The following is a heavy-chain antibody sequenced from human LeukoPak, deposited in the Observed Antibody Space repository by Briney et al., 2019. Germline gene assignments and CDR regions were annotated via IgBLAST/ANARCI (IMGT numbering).Heavy chain of an antibody. CDR1: GGSISSSNW. D-gene: IGHD2-2*01. CDR2: IYHSGST. V-gene: IGHV4-4*02. CDR3: ARRQTKTDCSSTSCYYYYYYYYMDV. J-gene: IGHJ6*03. Sequence: SETLSLTCAVSGGSISSSNWWSWVRQPPGKGLEWIGEIYHSGSTNYNPSLKSRVTISVDTSKNQFSLKLSSVTAADTAVYYCARRQTKTDCSSTSCYYYYYYYYMDVWGKGTTVTVSS.